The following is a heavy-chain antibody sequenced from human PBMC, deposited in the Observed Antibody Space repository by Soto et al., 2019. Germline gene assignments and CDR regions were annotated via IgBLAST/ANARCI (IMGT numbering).Heavy chain of an antibody. V-gene: IGHV4-39*01. D-gene: IGHD3-10*01. CDR1: GGSISSSSYY. J-gene: IGHJ4*02. Sequence: QLQLQESGPGLVKPSETLSLTCTVSGGSISSSSYYWGWIRQPPGKVLEWIGSIYYSGSTYYNPSLKSRVTISVDTSKNQFSLKLSSVTAADTAVYYCASFSTRLWFGELRFGEEGYYFDYWGQGTLVTVSS. CDR3: ASFSTRLWFGELRFGEEGYYFDY. CDR2: IYYSGST.